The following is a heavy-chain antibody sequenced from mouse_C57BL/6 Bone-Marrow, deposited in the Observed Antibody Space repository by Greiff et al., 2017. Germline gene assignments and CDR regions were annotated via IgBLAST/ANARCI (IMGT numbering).Heavy chain of an antibody. V-gene: IGHV1-59*01. Sequence: QVQLQQPGAELVRPGTSVKLSCKASGYTFTIYWMHWVKQRPGQGLEWIGVIDPSDSYTNYNQKFKGKATLTVDTSSSTAYMQLSSLTSEDSAVYYCAREDYYGSSYRFAYWGQGTLVTVSA. CDR2: IDPSDSYT. D-gene: IGHD1-1*01. J-gene: IGHJ3*01. CDR1: GYTFTIYW. CDR3: AREDYYGSSYRFAY.